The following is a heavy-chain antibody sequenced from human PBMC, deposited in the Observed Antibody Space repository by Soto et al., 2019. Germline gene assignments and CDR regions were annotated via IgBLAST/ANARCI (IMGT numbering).Heavy chain of an antibody. CDR2: ISSSSSYI. Sequence: GGSLRLSCAASGFTFSSYSMNWVRQAPGKGLEWVSSISSSSSYIYYADSVKGRFTISRDNAKNSLYLKMNSLRAEDTAVYYCATRPESRYSSSPFDYWGQGTLVTVSS. CDR1: GFTFSSYS. V-gene: IGHV3-21*01. J-gene: IGHJ4*02. D-gene: IGHD6-13*01. CDR3: ATRPESRYSSSPFDY.